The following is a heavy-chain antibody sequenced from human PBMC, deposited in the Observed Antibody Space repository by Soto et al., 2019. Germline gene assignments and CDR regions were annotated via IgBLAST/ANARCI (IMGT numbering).Heavy chain of an antibody. CDR1: GGSISSHY. CDR3: GLVGGYGMDV. V-gene: IGHV4-59*08. CDR2: IYYSGST. J-gene: IGHJ6*02. Sequence: SETLSLTCTVSGGSISSHYWSWIRQPPGQGLEWIGYIYYSGSTNYNPSLKSRVTISVDTSKSQFSLRLSSVTAADTAVYYCGLVGGYGMDVWGQGTTVTVSS. D-gene: IGHD2-8*02.